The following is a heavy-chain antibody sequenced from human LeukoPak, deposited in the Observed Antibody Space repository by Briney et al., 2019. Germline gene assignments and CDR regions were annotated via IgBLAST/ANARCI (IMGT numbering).Heavy chain of an antibody. D-gene: IGHD4-17*01. CDR2: MNPNSGNT. CDR3: ARAADYGDYGDI. Sequence: ALVKVSCKASGYTFTSYDINWVRQATGQGLEWMGWMNPNSGNTGYAQKFRGRVTITRNTSISTAYMELSSLRSEDTAVYYCARAADYGDYGDIWGQGTMVTVSS. J-gene: IGHJ3*02. CDR1: GYTFTSYD. V-gene: IGHV1-8*03.